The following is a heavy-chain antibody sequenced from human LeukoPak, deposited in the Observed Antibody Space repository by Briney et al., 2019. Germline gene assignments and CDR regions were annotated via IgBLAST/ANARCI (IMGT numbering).Heavy chain of an antibody. J-gene: IGHJ4*02. Sequence: SETLSLTCAVSGYSISSGYYWGWVRQPPEKGLECIGSIYHSGSTYYNPSLKSRVTMSVDTSKNQFSLKLSSVTAADTAVYYCAREEYQLLVGYYFDYWGQGTLVTVSS. CDR3: AREEYQLLVGYYFDY. V-gene: IGHV4-38-2*02. CDR1: GYSISSGYY. D-gene: IGHD2-2*01. CDR2: IYHSGST.